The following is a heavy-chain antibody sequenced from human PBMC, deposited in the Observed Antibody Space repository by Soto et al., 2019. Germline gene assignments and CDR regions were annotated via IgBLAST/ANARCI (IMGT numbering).Heavy chain of an antibody. CDR1: GFTFNNYG. J-gene: IGHJ6*02. CDR2: IWNDGSNN. Sequence: QVQLVESGGGVVQPGRSLRLSCAASGFTFNNYGMHWVRQAPGKGPEWLAVIWNDGSNNYYANSVKGRFTISRDNSKNTLYLQMSSLRAEDTAVYYCARRQIPPPTRGAANARGGMDVWGQGTTVTVSS. V-gene: IGHV3-33*01. CDR3: ARRQIPPPTRGAANARGGMDV. D-gene: IGHD6-13*01.